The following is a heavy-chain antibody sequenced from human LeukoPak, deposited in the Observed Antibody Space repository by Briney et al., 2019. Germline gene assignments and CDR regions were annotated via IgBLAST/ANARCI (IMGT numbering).Heavy chain of an antibody. CDR3: ARDLDQYSGRYGGFGHDF. V-gene: IGHV1-46*01. CDR2: INPSGGST. J-gene: IGHJ4*02. Sequence: ASVKVSCKASGYTFTSYYMHWVRQAPGQGLEWMGIINPSGGSTSYAQKFQGRVTMTRDTSTSTVYMELRSLRSDDTAVYYCARDLDQYSGRYGGFGHDFRGQGTLVTVSS. D-gene: IGHD1-26*01. CDR1: GYTFTSYY.